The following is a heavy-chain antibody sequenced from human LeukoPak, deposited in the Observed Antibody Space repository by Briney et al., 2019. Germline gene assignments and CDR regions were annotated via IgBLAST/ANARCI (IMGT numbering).Heavy chain of an antibody. Sequence: QPGGSLRLSCAASGFTVSDNYMSWVRQAPGKGLEWVSVMYSSGDTYYADSVKGRFTFSRDISKNTLYLQMNGLRTEDTAMYYCARDAPQVPAAGVLASWGQGTLVPVSS. CDR3: ARDAPQVPAAGVLAS. D-gene: IGHD6-13*01. CDR1: GFTVSDNY. V-gene: IGHV3-53*01. CDR2: MYSSGDT. J-gene: IGHJ5*02.